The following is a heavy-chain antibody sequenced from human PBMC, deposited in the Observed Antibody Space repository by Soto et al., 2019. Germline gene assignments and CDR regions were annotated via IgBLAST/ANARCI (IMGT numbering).Heavy chain of an antibody. CDR2: ISAYNGNT. D-gene: IGHD3-3*01. CDR3: ARDLDRGEDFWSGYYFRGRGTYYYYGMDV. CDR1: GYTFTSYG. J-gene: IGHJ6*02. Sequence: GASVKVSCKASGYTFTSYGISWLRQAPGQGLEWMGWISAYNGNTNYAQKLQGRVTMTTDTSTSTAYMELRSLRSDDTAVYYCARDLDRGEDFWSGYYFRGRGTYYYYGMDVWGQGTTVTVSS. V-gene: IGHV1-18*01.